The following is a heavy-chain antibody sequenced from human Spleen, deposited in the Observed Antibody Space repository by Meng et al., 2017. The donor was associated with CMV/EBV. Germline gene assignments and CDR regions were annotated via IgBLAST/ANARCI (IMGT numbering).Heavy chain of an antibody. CDR1: GASVPSNSAA. V-gene: IGHV6-1*01. Sequence: SETLSLTCAISGASVPSNSAAWNWIRQSLSRGLEWLGRTYYKSKWYNDYAVSVKSRITINPDTSKNKFSLQLHSLTPEDTAVYYCARDIGIAGSWSYAYYYGMDVWGQGTTVTVSS. J-gene: IGHJ6*02. D-gene: IGHD6-13*01. CDR3: ARDIGIAGSWSYAYYYGMDV. CDR2: TYYKSKWYN.